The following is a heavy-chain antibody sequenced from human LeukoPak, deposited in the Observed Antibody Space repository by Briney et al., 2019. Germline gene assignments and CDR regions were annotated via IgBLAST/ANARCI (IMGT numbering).Heavy chain of an antibody. CDR2: IKQDGSDK. CDR3: ARDGYGIDY. V-gene: IGHV3-7*01. Sequence: GGSLRLSCAASGFSFSSYWMSWVRQAPGKGLEWVANIKQDGSDKYYVDSVKGRFTISRDNAKNSVYLQMNSLRVEDTAVYYCARDGYGIDYLGQGTLVTVSS. CDR1: GFSFSSYW. D-gene: IGHD2-15*01. J-gene: IGHJ4*02.